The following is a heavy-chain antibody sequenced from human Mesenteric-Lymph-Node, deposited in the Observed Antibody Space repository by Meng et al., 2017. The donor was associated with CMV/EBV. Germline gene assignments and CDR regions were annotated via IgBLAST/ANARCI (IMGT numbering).Heavy chain of an antibody. V-gene: IGHV3-48*04. CDR2: ISSSSSTI. Sequence: GESLKISCEASGFTFSNYWMTWVRQAPGKGLEWVSYISSSSSTIYYADSVKGRFTISRDNAKNSLYLQMNSLRAEDTAVYYCARGGYCSSSTCYGLPDDYWGQGTLVTVSS. CDR3: ARGGYCSSSTCYGLPDDY. D-gene: IGHD2-2*01. CDR1: GFTFSNYW. J-gene: IGHJ4*02.